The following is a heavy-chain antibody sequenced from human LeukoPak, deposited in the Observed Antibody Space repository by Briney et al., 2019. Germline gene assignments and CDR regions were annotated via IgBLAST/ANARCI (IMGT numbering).Heavy chain of an antibody. V-gene: IGHV3-53*01. J-gene: IGHJ4*02. CDR3: VSHSDPLTSYSFDY. D-gene: IGHD3-9*01. CDR2: IYDNGDT. CDR1: GFTVTSNY. Sequence: GGSLRLSCAASGFTVTSNYMTWVRQAPGKGLEWVSIIYDNGDTYYADSVKGRFTVTRDSSKNTVSLEMNSLRVDDTAVYYCVSHSDPLTSYSFDYWGQGTLVTVSS.